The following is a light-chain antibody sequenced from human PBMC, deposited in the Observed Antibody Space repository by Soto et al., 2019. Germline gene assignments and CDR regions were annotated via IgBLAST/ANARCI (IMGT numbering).Light chain of an antibody. V-gene: IGLV2-14*01. CDR3: CSYTTSNTRQIV. J-gene: IGLJ1*01. CDR2: DVS. CDR1: SSDVGGYNY. Sequence: QSVLTQPASVSGSPGQSITISCTGTSSDVGGYNYVSWYQQHPGKAHKFMIYDVSNRPSGVSNRFSGSKSGNTASLNISGLQAEDEADYYCCSYTTSNTRQIVFGTGTKVTVL.